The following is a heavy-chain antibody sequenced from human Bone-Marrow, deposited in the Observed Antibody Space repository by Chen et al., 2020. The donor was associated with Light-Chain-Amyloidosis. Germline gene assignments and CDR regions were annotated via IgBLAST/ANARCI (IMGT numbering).Heavy chain of an antibody. V-gene: IGHV3-48*01. J-gene: IGHJ3*02. Sequence: GGSLSPPVLPSEFFFSVYTMNWVRQAPGKGLEWISYINWDSTDTYYPDSMRGRCTISRDNGKNSLYLQLNSLRAEDTALYFCVRDHNWAFDIWGQGTVVTVSS. CDR1: EFFFSVYT. CDR3: VRDHNWAFDI. CDR2: INWDSTDT.